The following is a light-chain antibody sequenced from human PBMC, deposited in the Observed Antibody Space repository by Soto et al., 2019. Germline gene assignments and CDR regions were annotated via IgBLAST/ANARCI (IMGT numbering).Light chain of an antibody. CDR1: TSDVGSYSL. Sequence: QSVLTQPASVSGSPGQSITISCTGTTSDVGSYSLVSWYQQHPDKAPKLMIYEGTKRPSGVSNRFSGSKSGNTASLTISGLQAEDEADYYCCSYAGSATYVFGTGTKLTVL. CDR2: EGT. J-gene: IGLJ1*01. CDR3: CSYAGSATYV. V-gene: IGLV2-23*01.